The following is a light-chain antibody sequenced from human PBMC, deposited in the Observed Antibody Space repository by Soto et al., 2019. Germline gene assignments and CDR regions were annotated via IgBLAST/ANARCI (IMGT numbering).Light chain of an antibody. CDR1: QGINSY. J-gene: IGKJ4*01. V-gene: IGKV1-9*01. Sequence: IQLTQSQSSLSASVGDRVTLTCRASQGINSYLAWYQQKPGKVPQLLIYEAPILQSGVPSRFSGSGSGTDFTLTISSLQAEDFATYYCQQTRSYPSTFGGGTKVDI. CDR3: QQTRSYPST. CDR2: EAP.